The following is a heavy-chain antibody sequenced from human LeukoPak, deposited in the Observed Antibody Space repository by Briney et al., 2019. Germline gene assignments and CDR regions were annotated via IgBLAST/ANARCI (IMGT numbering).Heavy chain of an antibody. CDR3: ARGLRASDL. Sequence: GGSLTLSCAASGFTLSDYWMYWVRQAPGKGLVWVSRSSPDESVTTYADSVKGRFIISRDIAKNTFYLHMHSLRAEDAAVYYCARGLRASDLWGQGTLVTVSS. J-gene: IGHJ5*02. CDR1: GFTLSDYW. D-gene: IGHD5/OR15-5a*01. CDR2: SSPDESVT. V-gene: IGHV3-74*01.